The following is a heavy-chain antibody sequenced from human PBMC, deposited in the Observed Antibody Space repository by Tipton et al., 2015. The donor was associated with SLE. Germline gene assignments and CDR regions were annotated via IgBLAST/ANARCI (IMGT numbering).Heavy chain of an antibody. Sequence: TLSLTCAVSGFSINSGSYWAWIRQPPGKGLEWIGTIYHTGTTYYKPSLNSRVTISVDTSKNQFSLKLSSVTAADTAVYYCASTGDTREGMDVWGQGTTVTVSS. CDR1: GFSINSGSY. V-gene: IGHV4-38-2*01. CDR2: IYHTGTT. D-gene: IGHD2-21*02. J-gene: IGHJ6*02. CDR3: ASTGDTREGMDV.